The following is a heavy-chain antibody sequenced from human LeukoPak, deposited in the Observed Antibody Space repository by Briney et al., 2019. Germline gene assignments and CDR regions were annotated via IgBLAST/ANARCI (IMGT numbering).Heavy chain of an antibody. Sequence: SETLSLTCTVSGGSISSYYWSWIRQPPGKGLEWIGYIYYSGSTNYNPSLKSRVTISVDTSKNQFSLKLSSVIAADTAVYYCARRGPQYSSGWDYYYGMDVWGQGTTVTVSS. D-gene: IGHD6-19*01. CDR1: GGSISSYY. J-gene: IGHJ6*02. CDR2: IYYSGST. CDR3: ARRGPQYSSGWDYYYGMDV. V-gene: IGHV4-59*08.